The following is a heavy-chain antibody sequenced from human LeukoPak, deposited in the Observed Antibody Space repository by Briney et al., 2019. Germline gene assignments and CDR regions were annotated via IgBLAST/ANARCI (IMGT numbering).Heavy chain of an antibody. CDR2: ISYDGSKK. J-gene: IGHJ6*02. CDR3: SKDRAAATYYYGMDV. V-gene: IGHV3-30*18. D-gene: IGHD6-13*01. CDR1: GFTFSSYG. Sequence: PGGSLRLSCAASGFTFSSYGMHWVRQAPGKGLEWVAVISYDGSKKYYAGSVKGRFAISRDNSKNTLYLQVNSLRAEDTAVYYCSKDRAAATYYYGMDVWGQGTTVTVSS.